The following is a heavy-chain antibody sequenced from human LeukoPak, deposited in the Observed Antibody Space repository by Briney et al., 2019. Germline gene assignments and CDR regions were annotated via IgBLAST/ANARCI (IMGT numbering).Heavy chain of an antibody. D-gene: IGHD5-12*01. CDR3: ARAGLYSGSGLDY. CDR2: INWNSRSI. J-gene: IGHJ4*02. CDR1: GFTFNEYA. V-gene: IGHV3-20*04. Sequence: PGGSLRLSCAASGFTFNEYAMYWVRQAPGKGLEWVSNINWNSRSITYADSVKGRFTISRDNAKNSLYLKMNSLRPEDTAVYYCARAGLYSGSGLDYWGQGTLVTVSS.